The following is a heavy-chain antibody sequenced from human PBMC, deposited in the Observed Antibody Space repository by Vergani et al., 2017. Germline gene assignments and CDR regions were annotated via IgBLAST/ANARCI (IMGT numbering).Heavy chain of an antibody. V-gene: IGHV3-48*01. D-gene: IGHD4-17*01. CDR1: EFTFSSYS. Sequence: EGQLVESGGGLVQPGGSLRLSCTASEFTFSSYSVNWVRQAPGKGLEWISYISSRGTATYYADSVKGRFTISRDKAKNSVYLQMDSLRAEDTAVYYCACYGDYPPWGQGTLVTVSS. CDR2: ISSRGTAT. J-gene: IGHJ5*02. CDR3: ACYGDYPP.